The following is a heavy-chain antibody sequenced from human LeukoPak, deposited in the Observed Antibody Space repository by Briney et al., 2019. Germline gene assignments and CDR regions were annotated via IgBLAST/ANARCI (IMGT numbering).Heavy chain of an antibody. D-gene: IGHD1-1*01. CDR2: IYYSGST. CDR3: ARGVTGWNDVSYFDY. CDR1: GFTFDDYA. V-gene: IGHV4-59*01. Sequence: PGGSLRLSCAASGFTFDDYAMHWVRQPPGKGLEWIGYIYYSGSTNYNPSLKSRVTISVDTSKNQFSLKLSSVTAADTAVYYCARGVTGWNDVSYFDYWGQGTLVTVSS. J-gene: IGHJ4*02.